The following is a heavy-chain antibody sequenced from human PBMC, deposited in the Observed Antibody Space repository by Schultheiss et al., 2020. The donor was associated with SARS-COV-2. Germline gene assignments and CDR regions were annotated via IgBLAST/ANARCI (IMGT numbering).Heavy chain of an antibody. D-gene: IGHD6-13*01. CDR2: IYYSGST. CDR1: GGSISSGGYY. Sequence: SETLSLTCTVSGGSISSGGYYWSWIRQHPGKGLEWIGYIYYSGSTNYNPSLKSRVTISVDTSKNQFSLKLSSVTAADTAVYYCARRRAAAFDYWGQGTLVTVSS. J-gene: IGHJ4*02. CDR3: ARRRAAAFDY. V-gene: IGHV4-61*08.